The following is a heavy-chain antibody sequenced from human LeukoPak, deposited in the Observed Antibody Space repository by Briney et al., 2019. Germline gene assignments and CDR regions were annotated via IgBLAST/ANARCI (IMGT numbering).Heavy chain of an antibody. CDR2: IYTSGST. CDR3: ARMTMVRGVIYFDY. D-gene: IGHD3-10*01. J-gene: IGHJ4*02. V-gene: IGHV4-4*07. Sequence: PSETLSLTCTVSGGSISSYYWSWIRQPAGKGLEWIGRIYTSGSTNYNPSLKSRVTMSVDTSKNQFSLKLSSVTAADTAVYYCARMTMVRGVIYFDYWGQGTLVTVSS. CDR1: GGSISSYY.